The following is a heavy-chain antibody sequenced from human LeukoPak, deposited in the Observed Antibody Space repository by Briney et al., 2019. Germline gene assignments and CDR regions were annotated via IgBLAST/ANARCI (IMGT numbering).Heavy chain of an antibody. V-gene: IGHV3-30*04. CDR3: ARDGITMVRGEPTYYYYYYMDV. D-gene: IGHD3-10*01. Sequence: GGSLRLSCAASGFTFSSYAMHWVRQAPGKGLEWVAVISYDGSNKYYADSVKGRFTISRDNSKNTLYLQMNSLRAEDTAVYYCARDGITMVRGEPTYYYYYYMDVWGKGTTVTISS. CDR1: GFTFSSYA. J-gene: IGHJ6*03. CDR2: ISYDGSNK.